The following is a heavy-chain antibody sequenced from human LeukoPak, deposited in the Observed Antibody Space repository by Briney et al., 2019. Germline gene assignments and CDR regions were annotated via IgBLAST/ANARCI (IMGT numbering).Heavy chain of an antibody. D-gene: IGHD3-10*01. CDR3: ARGVLLWFGDPPLNWFDP. CDR1: GGSISSSSYY. V-gene: IGHV4-39*07. J-gene: IGHJ5*02. CDR2: IYYSGST. Sequence: SETLSLTCTASGGSISSSSYYWGWIRQPPGKGLEWIGSIYYSGSTYYNPSLKSRVTISVDTSKNQFSLKLSSVTAADTAVYYCARGVLLWFGDPPLNWFDPWGQGTLVTVSS.